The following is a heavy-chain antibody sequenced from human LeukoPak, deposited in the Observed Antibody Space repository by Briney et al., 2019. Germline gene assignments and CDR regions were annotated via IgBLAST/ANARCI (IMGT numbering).Heavy chain of an antibody. CDR3: ARVGSEAATSTGAFDI. V-gene: IGHV1-46*01. J-gene: IGHJ3*02. D-gene: IGHD2-15*01. CDR2: INPSGGST. Sequence: ASVKVSCKASGYTFTSYYMHWVRQAPGQGLEWMGIINPSGGSTSYAQKSQGRVTMTRDMSTSTVYMELSSLRSEDTAVYYCARVGSEAATSTGAFDIWGQGTMVTVSS. CDR1: GYTFTSYY.